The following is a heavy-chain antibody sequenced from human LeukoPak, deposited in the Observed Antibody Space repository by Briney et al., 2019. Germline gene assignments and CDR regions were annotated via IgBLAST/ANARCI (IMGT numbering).Heavy chain of an antibody. Sequence: GGSLRLSCAASGFTFSSYAMHWVRQAPGKGLEWVAVISYDGSNKYYADSVKGRFTISRDNSKNTLYLQMNSLRAEDTAVYYCAHLSIAASLDYWGQGTLVTVSS. D-gene: IGHD6-6*01. CDR2: ISYDGSNK. CDR3: AHLSIAASLDY. J-gene: IGHJ4*02. V-gene: IGHV3-30-3*01. CDR1: GFTFSSYA.